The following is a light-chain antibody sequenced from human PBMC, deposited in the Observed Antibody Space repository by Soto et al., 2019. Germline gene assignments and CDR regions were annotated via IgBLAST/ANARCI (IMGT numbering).Light chain of an antibody. CDR1: SSNIGAGYD. CDR2: GNS. Sequence: QSVLTQPPSVSGAPGQRVTISCIGSSSNIGAGYDVHWYQQLPGTAPKLLIYGNSNRPSGVPDRFSGSKSGTSASLAITGLQAEDEADYYCHSYDSSLSVLYVFGTGTKLTVL. V-gene: IGLV1-40*01. CDR3: HSYDSSLSVLYV. J-gene: IGLJ1*01.